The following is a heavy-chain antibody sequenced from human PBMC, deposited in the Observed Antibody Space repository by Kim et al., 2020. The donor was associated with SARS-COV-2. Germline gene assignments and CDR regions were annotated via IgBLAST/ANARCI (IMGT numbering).Heavy chain of an antibody. CDR3: ARSVRGVTINWFDP. Sequence: ASVKVSCKASGYTFTSYAMNWVRQAPGQGLEWMGWINTNTGNPTYAQGFTGRFVFSLDTSVSTAYLQISSLKAEDTAVYYCARSVRGVTINWFDPWGQGTLVTVSS. CDR2: INTNTGNP. J-gene: IGHJ5*02. V-gene: IGHV7-4-1*02. CDR1: GYTFTSYA. D-gene: IGHD3-10*01.